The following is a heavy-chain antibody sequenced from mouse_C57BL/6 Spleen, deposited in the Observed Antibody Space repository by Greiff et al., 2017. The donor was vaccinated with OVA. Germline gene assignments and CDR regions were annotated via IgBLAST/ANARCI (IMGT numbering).Heavy chain of an antibody. CDR1: GFTFSSYA. V-gene: IGHV5-4*01. J-gene: IGHJ2*01. Sequence: DVKLVESGGGLVKPGGSLKLSCAASGFTFSSYAMSWVRQTPEKRLEWVATISDGGSYTYYPDNVKGRFTISRDNAKNNLYLQMSHLKSEDTAMYYCARDQTGTLDYWGQGTTLTVSS. D-gene: IGHD4-1*01. CDR3: ARDQTGTLDY. CDR2: ISDGGSYT.